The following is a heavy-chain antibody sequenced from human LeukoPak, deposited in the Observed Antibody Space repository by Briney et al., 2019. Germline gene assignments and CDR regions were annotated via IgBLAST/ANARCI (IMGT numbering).Heavy chain of an antibody. CDR1: GFTFSTYA. Sequence: PGGSLRLSCAASGFTFSTYAMSWVRQAAGKGLEWVSLISGSGGGTYYADSVKGRFTISRDNAKNSLHLQMHSLRAEDTAVYYCARADTSYYGSGSYGYFDSWGQGALVTVSS. V-gene: IGHV3-23*01. J-gene: IGHJ4*02. D-gene: IGHD3-10*01. CDR2: ISGSGGGT. CDR3: ARADTSYYGSGSYGYFDS.